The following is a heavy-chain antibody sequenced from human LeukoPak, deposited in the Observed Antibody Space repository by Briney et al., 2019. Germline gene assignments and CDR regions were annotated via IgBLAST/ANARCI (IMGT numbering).Heavy chain of an antibody. CDR2: ISGSARRT. Sequence: PGGSLRLSCAGSGFTFSSFAMNWVRQAPGKGLEWVSAISGSARRTYYADSVKGRFTISRDNSKNTLYLQMNSLRADDTAIYYCAKTPYYDIVTGYCSGIDSWGQGTLVTVSS. V-gene: IGHV3-23*01. CDR3: AKTPYYDIVTGYCSGIDS. J-gene: IGHJ4*02. D-gene: IGHD3-9*01. CDR1: GFTFSSFA.